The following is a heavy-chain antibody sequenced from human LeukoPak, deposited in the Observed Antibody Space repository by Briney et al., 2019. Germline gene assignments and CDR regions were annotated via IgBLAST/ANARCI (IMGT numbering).Heavy chain of an antibody. V-gene: IGHV3-30*04. J-gene: IGHJ4*02. CDR3: ARDYYGSTGYYFDY. CDR1: RCTFSRYA. CDR2: ISYDGSKK. Sequence: PGGSLRLSWAAPRCTFSRYAMHWVRQAPGKGLEWVAFISYDGSKKYYADSVKGRFSISRDTSKNTLYLQMSSLRADDTAEYYCARDYYGSTGYYFDYWGQGTLVTVSS. D-gene: IGHD3-10*01.